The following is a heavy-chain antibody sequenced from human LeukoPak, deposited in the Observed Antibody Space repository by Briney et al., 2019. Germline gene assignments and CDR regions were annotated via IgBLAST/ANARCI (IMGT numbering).Heavy chain of an antibody. D-gene: IGHD6-19*01. Sequence: SAKVSCKASGGTFSSYAISWVRQAPRQGLGWMGGIIPIFGTANYAQKFQGRVTITTDESTSTAYMELGSLRSEDTAVYYCARAVAGAFDYWGQGTLVTVSS. CDR3: ARAVAGAFDY. CDR2: IIPIFGTA. J-gene: IGHJ4*02. CDR1: GGTFSSYA. V-gene: IGHV1-69*05.